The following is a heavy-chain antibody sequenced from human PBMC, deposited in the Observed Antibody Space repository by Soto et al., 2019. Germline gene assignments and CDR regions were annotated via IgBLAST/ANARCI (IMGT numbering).Heavy chain of an antibody. V-gene: IGHV4-30-4*01. CDR1: GGSISSGDYY. J-gene: IGHJ4*02. CDR3: ARVPEGYYYDSSDYFDY. D-gene: IGHD3-22*01. CDR2: IYYSGST. Sequence: SETLSLTCTVSGGSISSGDYYWSWIRQPPGKGLEWIGYIYYSGSTYYNPSLKSLVTISVDTSKYQFSLKLSSVTAADTYVYYCARVPEGYYYDSSDYFDYWGQGTLVTVSS.